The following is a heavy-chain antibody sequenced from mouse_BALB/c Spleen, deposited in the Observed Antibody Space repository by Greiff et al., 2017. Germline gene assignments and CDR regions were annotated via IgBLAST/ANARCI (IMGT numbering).Heavy chain of an antibody. Sequence: QVQLQQPGAELVKPGASVKLSCKASGYTFTSYWMHWVKQRPGQGLEWIGEINPSNGRTNYNEKFKSKATLTVDKSSSTAYMQLSRLTSEDSAVYYCARGLRRRGYYAMDYWGQGTSVTVSS. D-gene: IGHD2-4*01. J-gene: IGHJ4*01. CDR1: GYTFTSYW. CDR2: INPSNGRT. V-gene: IGHV1S81*02. CDR3: ARGLRRRGYYAMDY.